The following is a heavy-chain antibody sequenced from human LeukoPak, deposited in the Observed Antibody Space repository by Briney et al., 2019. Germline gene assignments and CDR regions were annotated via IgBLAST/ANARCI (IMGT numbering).Heavy chain of an antibody. CDR3: ARDQEGFDY. CDR2: IYPRDGST. V-gene: IGHV1-46*01. CDR1: GYTFTSYG. Sequence: GASVNVSCKASGYTFTSYGISWVRQAPGQGLEWMGMIYPRDGSTSYAQRFQDRVTVTRDTSTSTVHMELSGLRAEDTALYYCARDQEGFDYWGQGTLVTVSS. J-gene: IGHJ4*02.